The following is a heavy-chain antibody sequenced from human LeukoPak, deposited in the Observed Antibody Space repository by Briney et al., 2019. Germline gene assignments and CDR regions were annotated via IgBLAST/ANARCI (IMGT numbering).Heavy chain of an antibody. J-gene: IGHJ4*02. CDR2: FDPEDGET. D-gene: IGHD3/OR15-3a*01. V-gene: IGHV1-24*01. Sequence: ASVKVSCKVSGYTLTELSMHWVRQAPGKGLEWMGGFDPEDGETIYAQKFQGRVTMTEDTSTDTAYMELSSLRSEDTAVYYCARVLGWFPYFDYWGQGTLVTVSS. CDR3: ARVLGWFPYFDY. CDR1: GYTLTELS.